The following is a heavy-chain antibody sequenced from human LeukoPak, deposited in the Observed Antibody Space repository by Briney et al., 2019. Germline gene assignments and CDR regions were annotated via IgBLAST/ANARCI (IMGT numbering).Heavy chain of an antibody. CDR3: VRGPNFGSRVDYFDY. V-gene: IGHV3-7*01. Sequence: GGSLRLSCAASGFILRSHWMSWVRQAPGRGLEWVAHIKQDGSEEQYVDSVEGRFILSRDDAKNSVYLQMNSLRVDDTAVYYCVRGPNFGSRVDYFDYWGQGTPVTVSS. J-gene: IGHJ4*02. CDR1: GFILRSHW. D-gene: IGHD5-12*01. CDR2: IKQDGSEE.